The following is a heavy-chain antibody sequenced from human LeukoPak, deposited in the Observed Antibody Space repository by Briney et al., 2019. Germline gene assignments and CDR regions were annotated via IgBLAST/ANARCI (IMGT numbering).Heavy chain of an antibody. V-gene: IGHV1-2*05. D-gene: IGHD6-6*01. CDR2: INPNSGGT. CDR1: GYTFTGYY. J-gene: IGHJ5*02. Sequence: GAPVKVSCKASGYTFTGYYMHWVRQAPGQGLEWMGRINPNSGGTNYAQKFQGRVTMTRDTSISTAYMELSRLRSDDTGVYYCAIKIEYSSLTWGQGTLVTVSS. CDR3: AIKIEYSSLT.